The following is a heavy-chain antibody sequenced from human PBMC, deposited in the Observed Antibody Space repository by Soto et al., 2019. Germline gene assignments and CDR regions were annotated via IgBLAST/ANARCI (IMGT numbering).Heavy chain of an antibody. CDR2: IYYSGST. CDR1: GGSISSYY. CDR3: ARDRVWNSSGWYLNYHYGMDV. Sequence: SETLSLTCTVSGGSISSYYWSWIRQPPGKGLEWIGYIYYSGSTNYNPSLKSRVTISVDTSKNQFSLKLSSVTAADTAVYYCARDRVWNSSGWYLNYHYGMDVWGQGTTVTVSS. V-gene: IGHV4-59*01. D-gene: IGHD6-19*01. J-gene: IGHJ6*02.